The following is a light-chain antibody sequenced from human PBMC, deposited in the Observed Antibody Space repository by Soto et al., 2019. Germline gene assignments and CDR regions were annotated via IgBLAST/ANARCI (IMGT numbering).Light chain of an antibody. J-gene: IGKJ4*01. CDR2: DAA. CDR1: QSVSSY. V-gene: IGKV3-11*01. Sequence: EIVLTQSPATLSXXXXXXXXXXXXASQSVSSYLAWYQQKPGQAPRLLIYDAANRATGIPARFSGSGSGTDFTLTISSLEPEDFAVYYCQQRSNWPLTFGGGTKVDIK. CDR3: QQRSNWPLT.